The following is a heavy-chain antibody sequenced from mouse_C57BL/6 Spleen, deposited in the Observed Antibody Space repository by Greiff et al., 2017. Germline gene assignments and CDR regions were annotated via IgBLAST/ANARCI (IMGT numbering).Heavy chain of an antibody. CDR1: GYTFTDYE. V-gene: IGHV1-15*01. CDR2: IDPETGGT. CDR3: TVMVTTGYYAMDY. Sequence: VQLQESGAELVRPGASVTLSCKASGYTFTDYEMHWVKQTPVHGLEWIGAIDPETGGTAYNQKFKGKAILTADKSSSTAYMELRSLTSEDSAVYYCTVMVTTGYYAMDYWGQGTSVTVSS. D-gene: IGHD2-2*01. J-gene: IGHJ4*01.